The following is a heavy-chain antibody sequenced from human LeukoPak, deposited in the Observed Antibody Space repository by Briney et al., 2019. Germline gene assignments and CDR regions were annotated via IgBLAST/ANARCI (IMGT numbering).Heavy chain of an antibody. V-gene: IGHV3-23*01. J-gene: IGHJ6*03. D-gene: IGHD6-19*01. CDR2: IGGSGGGT. CDR1: GFTFSTYG. Sequence: PGGSLRLSCAAYGFTFSTYGMSWVRQAPGKGLEWVSAIGGSGGGTYYADSVKGRFTISRDNSKNTLYLQMNSLRAEDTAVYYCAKRGSGWYEDYYYYMDVWGKGTTVTISS. CDR3: AKRGSGWYEDYYYYMDV.